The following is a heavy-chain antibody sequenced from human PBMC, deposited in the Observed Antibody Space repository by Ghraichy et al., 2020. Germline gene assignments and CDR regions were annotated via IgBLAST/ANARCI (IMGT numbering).Heavy chain of an antibody. CDR3: AKAPKTYCSGGSCLVDY. CDR2: ISGSGGST. D-gene: IGHD2-15*01. J-gene: IGHJ4*02. CDR1: GFTFSSYA. Sequence: GGSLRLSCAASGFTFSSYAMSWVRQAPGKGLEWVSAISGSGGSTYYADSVKGRFTISRDNSKNTLYLQMNSLRAEDTAVYYCAKAPKTYCSGGSCLVDYWGQGTLITLSS. V-gene: IGHV3-23*01.